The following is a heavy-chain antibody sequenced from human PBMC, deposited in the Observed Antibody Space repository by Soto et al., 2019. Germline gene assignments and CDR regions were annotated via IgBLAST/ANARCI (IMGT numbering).Heavy chain of an antibody. CDR2: IYHSGST. Sequence: PSETLSLTCAVSGGSISSSNWWSWVRQPPGKGLEWIGEIYHSGSTNYNPSLKSRVTISVDKSKNQFSLKLSSVTAADTAVYYCARDLGQYSSGWSLHLFYYYYGMDVWGQGTTVTVSS. CDR1: GGSISSSNW. CDR3: ARDLGQYSSGWSLHLFYYYYGMDV. J-gene: IGHJ6*02. V-gene: IGHV4-4*02. D-gene: IGHD6-13*01.